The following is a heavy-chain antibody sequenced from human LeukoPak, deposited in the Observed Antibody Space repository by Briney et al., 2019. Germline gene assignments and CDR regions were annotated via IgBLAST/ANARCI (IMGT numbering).Heavy chain of an antibody. Sequence: GGPLRLPCAPSGFPFGAITINWARKPPGRGREGVSSISSSSSYIYYAASVKGRFTISRDIAKISLYLQMNSLRAEDTAVYYCARDSSSSLTYWGQGTLVTVSS. J-gene: IGHJ4*02. CDR2: ISSSSSYI. D-gene: IGHD6-6*01. CDR1: GFPFGAIT. V-gene: IGHV3-21*01. CDR3: ARDSSSSLTY.